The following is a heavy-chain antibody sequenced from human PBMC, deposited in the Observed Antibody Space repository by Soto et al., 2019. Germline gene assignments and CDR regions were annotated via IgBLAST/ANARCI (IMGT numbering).Heavy chain of an antibody. Sequence: QVQLVQSGAEVKKPGASVKVSCKASGYTFTSYYMHWVRQAPGQGLEWMGIINPSGGSTSYAQKLQGGVSMTGDTSTGTVYMALSSRRSEDTAVYYCARDCEDIVVVPVPMLGCVFYDYGGQGTLVTVSS. CDR3: ARDCEDIVVVPVPMLGCVFYDY. D-gene: IGHD2-2*01. J-gene: IGHJ4*02. CDR2: INPSGGST. V-gene: IGHV1-46*03. CDR1: GYTFTSYY.